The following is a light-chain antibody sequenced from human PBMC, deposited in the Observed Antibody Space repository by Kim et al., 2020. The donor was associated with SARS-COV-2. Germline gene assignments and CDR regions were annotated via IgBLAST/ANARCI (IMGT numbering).Light chain of an antibody. Sequence: DIQLTQSPSFLSASVGDRVTITCRASQGISSYLAWYQQKPGKAPKLLIYAASTLQSGVPSRFSGSGSGTEFTLTISSLQPEDFATYYCQQVNSYPLFGPETKVDIK. CDR1: QGISSY. CDR2: AAS. CDR3: QQVNSYPL. V-gene: IGKV1-9*01. J-gene: IGKJ3*01.